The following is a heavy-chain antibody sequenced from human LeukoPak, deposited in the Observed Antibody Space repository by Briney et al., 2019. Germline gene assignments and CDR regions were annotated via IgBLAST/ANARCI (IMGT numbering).Heavy chain of an antibody. Sequence: ASVKVSCKASGYTFTVDFIHWVRQAPGQGLEWMGWINPNSGGTNYAQKFQGRVTMSRDTSINTAYMELSRLRSDDTAVYYCARARRRPLYAFDIWGQGTMVTVSS. CDR1: GYTFTVDF. CDR3: ARARRRPLYAFDI. CDR2: INPNSGGT. D-gene: IGHD2-8*01. J-gene: IGHJ3*02. V-gene: IGHV1-2*02.